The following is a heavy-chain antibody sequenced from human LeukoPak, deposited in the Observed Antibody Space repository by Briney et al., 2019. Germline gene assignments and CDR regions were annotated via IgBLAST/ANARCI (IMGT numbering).Heavy chain of an antibody. Sequence: PGGSLRLSCAASVFTFSNSWMHWVCQAPEKGLEWVADIKCDGSEKCYVDSVKGRLTISRDNAKNSLYLQVNSLRAEDMTVYYCVRGVGSSTSCYVRAFDIWGQGTMVIVSS. CDR2: IKCDGSEK. V-gene: IGHV3-52*01. J-gene: IGHJ3*02. CDR1: VFTFSNSW. CDR3: VRGVGSSTSCYVRAFDI. D-gene: IGHD2-2*01.